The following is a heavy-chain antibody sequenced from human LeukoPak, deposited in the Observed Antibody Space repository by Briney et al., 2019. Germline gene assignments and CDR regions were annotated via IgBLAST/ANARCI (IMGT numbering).Heavy chain of an antibody. D-gene: IGHD4-4*01. J-gene: IGHJ6*02. Sequence: GRSLRLSCAASGFTFSSYGMHWVRQAPGKGLEWVAVISYDGSNKYYADSVKGRFTISRDNSKNTLYLQMNSLRAEDTAVYYCAKDSRRTVTTPGYYYGMDVWGQGTTVTVSS. V-gene: IGHV3-30*18. CDR1: GFTFSSYG. CDR3: AKDSRRTVTTPGYYYGMDV. CDR2: ISYDGSNK.